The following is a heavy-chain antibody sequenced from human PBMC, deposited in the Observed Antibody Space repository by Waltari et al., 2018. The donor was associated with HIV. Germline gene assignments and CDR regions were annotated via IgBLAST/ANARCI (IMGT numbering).Heavy chain of an antibody. D-gene: IGHD2-15*01. CDR2: IYYTGST. CDR3: ARDRFCNGNGCSPSDAFDV. Sequence: QLRLQESGSGLLKPSQTLSLTCNVSGGSVGSSGFSWSWIRQSPGKGLEWIGYIYYTGSTYYNPSLKGRVNISLDRSKNQFSLRLSYVSAADTAVYYCARDRFCNGNGCSPSDAFDVWGQGRMVTVSS. V-gene: IGHV4-30-2*06. CDR1: GGSVGSSGFS. J-gene: IGHJ3*01.